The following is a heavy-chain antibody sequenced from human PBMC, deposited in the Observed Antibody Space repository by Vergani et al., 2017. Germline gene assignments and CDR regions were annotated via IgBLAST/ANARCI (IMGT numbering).Heavy chain of an antibody. CDR2: ISSSSSYI. CDR3: ARMRDIVVVPVAPTDY. Sequence: EVQLVESGGGLVKPGGSLRLSCAASGFTFSSYSMNWVRQAPGKGLEWVSSISSSSSYIYYADSVKGRFTISRDNAKNSLYLQMNSLRAEDTAVYYCARMRDIVVVPVAPTDYWGQGTLVTVSS. J-gene: IGHJ4*02. D-gene: IGHD2-2*01. CDR1: GFTFSSYS. V-gene: IGHV3-21*01.